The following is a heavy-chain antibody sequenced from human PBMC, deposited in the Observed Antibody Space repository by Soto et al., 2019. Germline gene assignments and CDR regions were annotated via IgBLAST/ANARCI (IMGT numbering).Heavy chain of an antibody. CDR2: INAGNGNT. V-gene: IGHV1-3*01. J-gene: IGHJ3*02. CDR3: ARCGSGYCDAFDI. CDR1: GYTFTSYA. D-gene: IGHD3-22*01. Sequence: ASVKVSCKASGYTFTSYAMHWVRQAPGQRLEWMGWINAGNGNTKYPQKFQGRVTITRDTSASTAYMELSSLRSEDTAVYYCARCGSGYCDAFDIWGQGTMVTVSS.